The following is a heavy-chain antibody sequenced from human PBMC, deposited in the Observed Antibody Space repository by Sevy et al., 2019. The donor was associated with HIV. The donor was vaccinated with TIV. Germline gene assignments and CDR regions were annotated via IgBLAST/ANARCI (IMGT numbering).Heavy chain of an antibody. V-gene: IGHV3-53*01. D-gene: IGHD6-6*01. CDR1: GFTVSRNF. Sequence: GGSLRRSCAASGFTVSRNFMSWIRQAPGKGLEWVSIIYSDGTTFYADSVKGRFTISRDNSRNTLYLQMNTLRAEDTAVYYCVGADRPNQGDFWGQGTLVTVSS. CDR3: VGADRPNQGDF. J-gene: IGHJ4*02. CDR2: IYSDGTT.